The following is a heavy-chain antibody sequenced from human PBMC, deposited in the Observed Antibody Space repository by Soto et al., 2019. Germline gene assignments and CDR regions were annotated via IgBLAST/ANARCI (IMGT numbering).Heavy chain of an antibody. Sequence: EVHLLESGGGLVQPGGSLRLSCAASGFAFSDYAMTWVRQAPGKGLEWVSDISDGDGATHYADSVKGRFTISRDDSKNTLYLQMDSLRAEDASVYYCAQGRTFFDFWGQGTLFTLSS. CDR1: GFAFSDYA. CDR2: ISDGDGAT. V-gene: IGHV3-23*01. CDR3: AQGRTFFDF. D-gene: IGHD3-16*01. J-gene: IGHJ4*02.